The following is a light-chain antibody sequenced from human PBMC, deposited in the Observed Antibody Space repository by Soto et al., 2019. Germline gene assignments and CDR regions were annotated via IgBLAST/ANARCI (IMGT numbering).Light chain of an antibody. V-gene: IGLV4-69*01. Sequence: QPVLTQSPSASASLGASVKLNCTLSSGHSNYAIAWHQQQPEKGPRYLMKLNRDGSHSKGDGIPNRFSGSSSGAERYLTISRLQSEDEADYYCQTWGTGIVIFGGGTKLTVL. CDR3: QTWGTGIVI. CDR2: LNRDGSH. J-gene: IGLJ2*01. CDR1: SGHSNYA.